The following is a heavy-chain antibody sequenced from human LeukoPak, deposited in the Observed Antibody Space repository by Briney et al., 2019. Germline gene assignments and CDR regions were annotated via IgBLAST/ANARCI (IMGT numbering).Heavy chain of an antibody. D-gene: IGHD6-13*01. Sequence: PGGSLRLSCATSGFIFSSYGIHWVRQAPGKGLEWVAFIRYDGSDKYYADSVKGRFTISRDNSKNKVYLQMNSLRAEDTAVYYCAKDRASAGTDYFDYWGQGALVTVSS. CDR3: AKDRASAGTDYFDY. CDR2: IRYDGSDK. J-gene: IGHJ4*02. CDR1: GFIFSSYG. V-gene: IGHV3-30*02.